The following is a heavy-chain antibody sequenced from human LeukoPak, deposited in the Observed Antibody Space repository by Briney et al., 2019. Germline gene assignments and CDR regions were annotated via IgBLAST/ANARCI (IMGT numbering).Heavy chain of an antibody. D-gene: IGHD3-3*01. CDR2: IIPMSSTT. V-gene: IGHV1-69*13. CDR3: ARPRTDYDSWGGYPPFDY. Sequence: PGASVKVSCKASGGTFSSHSFNWVRQAPGQGLEWLGGIIPMSSTTKYAQNFQGRVTITADESTTTAFMELSSLRPEDTAVYYCARPRTDYDSWGGYPPFDYWGQGTLVTVSS. J-gene: IGHJ4*02. CDR1: GGTFSSHS.